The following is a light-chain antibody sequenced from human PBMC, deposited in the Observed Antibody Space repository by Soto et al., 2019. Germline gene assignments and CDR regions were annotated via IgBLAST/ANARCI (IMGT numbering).Light chain of an antibody. V-gene: IGKV1-5*03. CDR3: QQYNSYSPLT. CDR2: KAS. Sequence: IQLTQSPSSLSASVGDRVTITCRASQGITNHLAWYQQKPGKAPKLLIYKASSLESGVPSRFSGSGSGTEFTLTISSLQPDDFATYYCQQYNSYSPLTFGGGTKVDIK. CDR1: QGITNH. J-gene: IGKJ4*01.